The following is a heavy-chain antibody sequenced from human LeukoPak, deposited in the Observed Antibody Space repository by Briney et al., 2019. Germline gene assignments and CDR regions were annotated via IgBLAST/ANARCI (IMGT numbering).Heavy chain of an antibody. J-gene: IGHJ4*02. D-gene: IGHD3-10*01. CDR3: ARESRASSPFDS. Sequence: SETLSLTCSVSGGSMSSGGDYWGWIRQSPGKGLDWVGSMYSTTGSTYYNPSLKSRVTISENTSKNQFSQKLSSVTAADTAVYYCARESRASSPFDSWGQGTLVTVSS. V-gene: IGHV4-39*07. CDR2: MYSTTGST. CDR1: GGSMSSGGDY.